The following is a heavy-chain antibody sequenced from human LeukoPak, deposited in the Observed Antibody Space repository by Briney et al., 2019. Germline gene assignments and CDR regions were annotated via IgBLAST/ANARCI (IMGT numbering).Heavy chain of an antibody. CDR3: ARDEVAVPGGED. J-gene: IGHJ4*02. V-gene: IGHV3-30-3*01. D-gene: IGHD6-19*01. CDR1: GFTFSSHA. CDR2: ISYDATNR. Sequence: GRSLRLSCAASGFTFSSHAMHWVRQAPGKGLEWVALISYDATNRYYVDSVKGRFTISRDNAKNSLYLQMNSLRVEDTAVYYCARDEVAVPGGEDWGQGTLVTVSS.